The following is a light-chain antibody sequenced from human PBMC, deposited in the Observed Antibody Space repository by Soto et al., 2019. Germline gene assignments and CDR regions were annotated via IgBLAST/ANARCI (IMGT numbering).Light chain of an antibody. J-gene: IGKJ4*01. CDR2: AAS. Sequence: EIVLTQSPGTLSLSPGERATLSCRASQRVRSSYLAWYQQKPGQAPRLLIYAASSRATGIPDRFSGSRSGTDFILTISRLEPEDFAVYYCQQYASSPLTFGGGTKVEIK. V-gene: IGKV3-20*01. CDR3: QQYASSPLT. CDR1: QRVRSSY.